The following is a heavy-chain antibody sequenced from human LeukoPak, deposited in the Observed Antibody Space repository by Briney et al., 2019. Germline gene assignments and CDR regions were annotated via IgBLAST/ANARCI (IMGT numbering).Heavy chain of an antibody. CDR3: AKDRGGYYGSYMDV. D-gene: IGHD3-3*01. J-gene: IGHJ6*03. V-gene: IGHV3-9*01. CDR2: ISWNSGSI. CDR1: GFTFDDYA. Sequence: PGGSLRLSCAASGFTFDDYAMHWVRQAPGKGLEWVSGISWNSGSIGYADSVKGRFTISRDNAKNSLYLQMNSLRAEDTALHYCAKDRGGYYGSYMDVWGKGTTVTVSS.